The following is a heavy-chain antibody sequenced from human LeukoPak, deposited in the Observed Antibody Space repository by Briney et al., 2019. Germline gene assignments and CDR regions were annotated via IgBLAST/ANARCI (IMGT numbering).Heavy chain of an antibody. Sequence: ASVKVSCKASGYTFSSYAISWVRQAPGQGLEWMGGIIPIFGTASYAQKFQGRVTMTRDTSTSTVYMELSSLRSEDTAVYYCARGHCSSTSCYTVGILADVWGQGTTVTVSS. CDR1: GYTFSSYA. CDR2: IIPIFGTA. V-gene: IGHV1-69*05. CDR3: ARGHCSSTSCYTVGILADV. D-gene: IGHD2-2*02. J-gene: IGHJ6*02.